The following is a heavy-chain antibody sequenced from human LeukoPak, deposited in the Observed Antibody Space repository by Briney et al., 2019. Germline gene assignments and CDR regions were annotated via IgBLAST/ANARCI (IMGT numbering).Heavy chain of an antibody. J-gene: IGHJ5*02. CDR3: ARGAQLTDH. D-gene: IGHD4/OR15-4a*01. Sequence: GGSLRLSCAASGFTFYTYGMHWVRQAPGKGLEYVSGIGPDGGTTYYANSVKGRFTISRDNSKYMLYLQMGSLTADDMAVYYCARGAQLTDHRGQGTLVTVSS. CDR2: IGPDGGTT. CDR1: GFTFYTYG. V-gene: IGHV3-64*01.